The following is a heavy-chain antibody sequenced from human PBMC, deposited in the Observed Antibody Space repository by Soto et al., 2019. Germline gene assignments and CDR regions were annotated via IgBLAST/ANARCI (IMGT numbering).Heavy chain of an antibody. CDR1: GDSMNNDY. CDR2: MYDSGRT. CDR3: VRLPYSSGRDY. V-gene: IGHV4-59*08. J-gene: IGHJ4*02. Sequence: QVQLQESGPGLVKPSETLSLTCTVSGDSMNNDYWSWIRQPPGKGLEWIGFMYDSGRTNYNPSLTTRVTISTDTSKNPFSLKLSSVTAADTAMYYCVRLPYSSGRDYWGQGILVTVSS. D-gene: IGHD6-19*01.